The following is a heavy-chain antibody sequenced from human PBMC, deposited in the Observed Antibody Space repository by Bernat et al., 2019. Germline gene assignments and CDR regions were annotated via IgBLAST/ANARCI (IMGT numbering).Heavy chain of an antibody. V-gene: IGHV3-33*01. CDR2: IWYDGSNK. D-gene: IGHD4-17*01. J-gene: IGHJ4*02. CDR1: GFTFSSYG. CDR3: ARDGYGDYSTFDY. Sequence: QVQLVESGGGVVQPGRSLRLSCAASGFTFSSYGMHWVRQAPGKGLEWVAVIWYDGSNKYYADSVKGRFTISRDNSKNTLYLQMNSLRAEDTAVYYCARDGYGDYSTFDYLGQGTLVTVSS.